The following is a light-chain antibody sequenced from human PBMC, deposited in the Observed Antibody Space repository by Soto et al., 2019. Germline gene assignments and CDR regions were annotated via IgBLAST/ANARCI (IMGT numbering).Light chain of an antibody. Sequence: EIVLTQSPGTLSLSPGERATLSCRASQSVSSSYLAWYQQKPGQAPRLLIYGASSRATGIPARFSGSRSGTAFTLTIIRLEPEDFAVYYCQQYGSSTGTFGQGTKLEIK. CDR2: GAS. J-gene: IGKJ2*01. CDR3: QQYGSSTGT. V-gene: IGKV3-20*01. CDR1: QSVSSSY.